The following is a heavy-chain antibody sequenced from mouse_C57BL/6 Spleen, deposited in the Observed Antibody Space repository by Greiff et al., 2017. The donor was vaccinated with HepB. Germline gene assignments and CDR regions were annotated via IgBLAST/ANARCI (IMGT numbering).Heavy chain of an antibody. CDR3: MLITQDWDVNYYAMDY. V-gene: IGHV6-6*01. D-gene: IGHD1-1*01. Sequence: EVQGVESGGGLVQPGGSMKLSCAASGFTFSDAWMDWVRQSPEKGLEWVAEIRNKANNHATYYAESVKGRFTISRDDSKSSVYLQMNSLRAEDTGIYYCMLITQDWDVNYYAMDYWGQGTSVTVSS. CDR1: GFTFSDAW. CDR2: IRNKANNHAT. J-gene: IGHJ4*01.